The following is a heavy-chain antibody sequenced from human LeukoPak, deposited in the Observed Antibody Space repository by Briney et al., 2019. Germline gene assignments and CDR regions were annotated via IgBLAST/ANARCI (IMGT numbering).Heavy chain of an antibody. CDR1: GYTFTSYG. CDR3: ARDRVIRGYPDY. J-gene: IGHJ4*02. V-gene: IGHV1-18*01. Sequence: ASVKVSCKASGYTFTSYGISWVRQAPGQGLEWMGWISAYNGNTNYAQKLQGKVTMTTDTSTSTAYMELRSLRSDDTAVYYCARDRVIRGYPDYWGQGTLVTVSS. CDR2: ISAYNGNT. D-gene: IGHD3-22*01.